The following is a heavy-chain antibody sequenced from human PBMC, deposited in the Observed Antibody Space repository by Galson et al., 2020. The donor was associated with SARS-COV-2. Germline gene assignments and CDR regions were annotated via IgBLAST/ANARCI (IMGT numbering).Heavy chain of an antibody. V-gene: IGHV1-69*13. CDR1: GGTFSSYA. CDR3: ARVPEYCSSTSCSYYYYYYMDV. J-gene: IGHJ6*03. D-gene: IGHD2-2*01. CDR2: IIPIFGPA. Sequence: SVKVSCKASGGTFSSYAISWVRQAPGQGLEWMGGIIPIFGPANYAQKFQGRVTITADESTSTAYMELSSLRSEDTAVYYCARVPEYCSSTSCSYYYYYYMDVWGKGTTVTVSS.